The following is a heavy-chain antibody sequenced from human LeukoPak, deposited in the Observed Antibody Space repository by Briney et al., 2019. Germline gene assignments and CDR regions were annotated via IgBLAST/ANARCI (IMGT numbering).Heavy chain of an antibody. CDR2: IFPGDSDT. D-gene: IGHD1-26*01. CDR3: ARRRDLYSGSYYPFDY. V-gene: IGHV5-51*01. Sequence: GESLKISCKGSGYTFTSYWIAWVRQMPGKGLEWMGIIFPGDSDTRYSPSFQGQVTMSADKSISTAYLQWSSLKASDTAMYYCARRRDLYSGSYYPFDYWGQGTLVTVSS. CDR1: GYTFTSYW. J-gene: IGHJ4*02.